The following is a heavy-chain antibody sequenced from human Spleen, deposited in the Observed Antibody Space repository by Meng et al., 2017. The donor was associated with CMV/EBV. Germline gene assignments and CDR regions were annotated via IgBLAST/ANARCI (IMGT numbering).Heavy chain of an antibody. CDR2: IYWDDDK. V-gene: IGHV2-5*02. D-gene: IGHD3-10*01. Sequence: VGVGWIRQPPGTALEWLALIYWDDDKRYSPSLKSRLTITKDTSKNQVVLTMTNMDPVDTATYYCARSWYYGSGSYYQRSVDTNWFDPWGQGTLVTVSS. J-gene: IGHJ5*02. CDR3: ARSWYYGSGSYYQRSVDTNWFDP. CDR1: VG.